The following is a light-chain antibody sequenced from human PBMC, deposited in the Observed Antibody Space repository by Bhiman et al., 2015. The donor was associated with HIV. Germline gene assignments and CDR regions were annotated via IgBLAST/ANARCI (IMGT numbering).Light chain of an antibody. J-gene: IGLJ3*02. Sequence: SMLTQPHSMSESPGKTVSISCTRTTGSITSHSVQWYQQRPGGSPTLVISDNSQRASGVPDRFSGSIDSSSNSASLTISGLKTEDEADYYCQSYHSDKEFGGGTKLTVL. V-gene: IGLV6-57*01. CDR3: QSYHSDKE. CDR2: DNS. CDR1: TGSITSHS.